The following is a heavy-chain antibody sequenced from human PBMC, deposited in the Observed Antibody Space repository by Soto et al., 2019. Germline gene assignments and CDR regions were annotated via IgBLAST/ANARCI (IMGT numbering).Heavy chain of an antibody. CDR3: ARGGHDFWCGPFAY. V-gene: IGHV4-4*07. Sequence: PSGTLSLTCAVSDGAISTYYCNLIRQPAGKGLEWIGRIDASGSTDYDPSLKSRVTMSVDTSKNQFSLRLRSVTAADTAVYYCARGGHDFWCGPFAYWGQGEEFTVSA. D-gene: IGHD3-3*01. CDR1: DGAISTYY. J-gene: IGHJ4*02. CDR2: IDASGST.